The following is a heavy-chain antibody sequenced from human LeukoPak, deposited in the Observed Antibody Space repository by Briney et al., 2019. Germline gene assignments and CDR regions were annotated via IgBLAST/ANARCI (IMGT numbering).Heavy chain of an antibody. Sequence: GGSLRLSCAASGFTFSSYGMHWVRQAPGKGLEWVAVISYDGSNKYYADSVKGRFTISRDNSKNTLYLQMNSLRAEDTAVYYCTRDRNYYDSSGLHFDYWGQGTLVTVSS. CDR3: TRDRNYYDSSGLHFDY. D-gene: IGHD3-22*01. CDR1: GFTFSSYG. CDR2: ISYDGSNK. V-gene: IGHV3-30*03. J-gene: IGHJ4*02.